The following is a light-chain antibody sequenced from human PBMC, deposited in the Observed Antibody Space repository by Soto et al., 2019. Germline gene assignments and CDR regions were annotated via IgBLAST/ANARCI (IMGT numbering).Light chain of an antibody. CDR3: EQYETFSGT. J-gene: IGKJ1*01. CDR2: DAS. CDR1: QSVSGW. Sequence: DIQMTQSSSTLSASVGDTVTVTCRASQSVSGWLDWYQQKPGEAPKLLIYDASALPRGVPSRFSGSGSGTKYTLTNASLQPDDFATYYCEQYETFSGTFGPGTKVDIK. V-gene: IGKV1-5*01.